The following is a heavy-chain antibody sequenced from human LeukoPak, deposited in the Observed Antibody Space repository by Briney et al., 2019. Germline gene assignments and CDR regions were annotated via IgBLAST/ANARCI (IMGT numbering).Heavy chain of an antibody. D-gene: IGHD4-17*01. CDR1: GFTFSSYS. CDR2: ISSISYI. J-gene: IGHJ4*02. V-gene: IGHV3-21*01. CDR3: ARDQYGDYALDY. Sequence: GGSLRLSCAASGFTFSSYSMNWVRQAPGKGLEWVSSISSISYIYYADSVKGRFTISRDTAKNSLYLQKNSLRAEDTAVYYCARDQYGDYALDYWGQGTLVTVSS.